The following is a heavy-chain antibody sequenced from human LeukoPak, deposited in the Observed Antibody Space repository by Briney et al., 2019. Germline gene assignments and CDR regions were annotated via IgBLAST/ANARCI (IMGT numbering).Heavy chain of an antibody. CDR2: MNPQSGNV. CDR1: GYTFTSYE. D-gene: IGHD3-10*01. V-gene: IGHV1-8*01. J-gene: IGHJ4*02. CDR3: SRRFPTVRGVASNY. Sequence: ASVKVSCKASGYTFTSYEINWVRQTAGLGLEWMGWMNPQSGNVAIAQKFQGRLTMTTNASISTAYLDLSSLTTDDTAVYYCSRRFPTVRGVASNYWGQGSLVTVSS.